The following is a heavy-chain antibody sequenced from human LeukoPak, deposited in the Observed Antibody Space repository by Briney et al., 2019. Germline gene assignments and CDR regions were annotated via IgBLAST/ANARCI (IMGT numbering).Heavy chain of an antibody. CDR2: FYDSGNT. Sequence: SETLSLTCIVSGGSISSSSYYWDWIRQAPGEGLEWIGNFYDSGNTRYNPSLKSRVTISGDTSKNQFSLKLTSVTAADTAMYYCARARYVNSFYAFDIWGQGTLVTVSS. D-gene: IGHD3-9*01. CDR3: ARARYVNSFYAFDI. J-gene: IGHJ3*02. V-gene: IGHV4-39*07. CDR1: GGSISSSSYY.